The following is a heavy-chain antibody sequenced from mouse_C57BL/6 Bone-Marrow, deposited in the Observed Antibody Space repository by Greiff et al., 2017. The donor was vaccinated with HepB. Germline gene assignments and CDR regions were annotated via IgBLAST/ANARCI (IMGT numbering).Heavy chain of an antibody. CDR2: IYPRSGNT. CDR1: GYTFTSYG. D-gene: IGHD1-1*01. V-gene: IGHV1-81*01. J-gene: IGHJ4*01. Sequence: VQLQQSGAELARPGASVKLSCKASGYTFTSYGISWVKQRTGQGLEWIGEIYPRSGNTYYNEKFKGKATLTADKSSSTAYMELRSLTSEDSAVYFCARYPHYYCSSYLYYAMDYWGQGTSVTVSS. CDR3: ARYPHYYCSSYLYYAMDY.